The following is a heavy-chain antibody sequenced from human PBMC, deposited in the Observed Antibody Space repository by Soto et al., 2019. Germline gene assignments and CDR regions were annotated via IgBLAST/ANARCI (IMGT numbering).Heavy chain of an antibody. D-gene: IGHD2-15*01. V-gene: IGHV4-30-4*01. CDR3: AGGGPFTLGY. J-gene: IGHJ4*02. CDR1: GGSISSGDYY. Sequence: SETLSLTCTVSGGSISSGDYYWSWIRQPPGKGLEWIGYIYYSGSTYYNPSLKSQVTISVDTSKNQFSLKLSSVTAADTAVYYCAGGGPFTLGYWGQGTLVTVSS. CDR2: IYYSGST.